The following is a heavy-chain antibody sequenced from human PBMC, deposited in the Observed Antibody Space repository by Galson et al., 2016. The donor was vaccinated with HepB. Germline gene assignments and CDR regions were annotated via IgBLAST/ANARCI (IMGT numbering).Heavy chain of an antibody. D-gene: IGHD5-18*01. CDR2: ISWNSGSV. Sequence: SLRLSCAASGFSLSNYDMTWLRQAPGKGLEWVSGISWNSGSVGYADSVKGRFTISRDNAKNSLYLQMNSLRAEDTALYYCAKDTGYSYGLDYWGQGTLVTVSS. V-gene: IGHV3-9*01. J-gene: IGHJ4*02. CDR1: GFSLSNYD. CDR3: AKDTGYSYGLDY.